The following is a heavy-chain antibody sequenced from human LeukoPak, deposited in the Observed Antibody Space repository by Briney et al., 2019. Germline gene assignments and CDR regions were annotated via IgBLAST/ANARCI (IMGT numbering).Heavy chain of an antibody. CDR2: ISGRGGST. D-gene: IGHD3-22*01. V-gene: IGHV3-23*01. J-gene: IGHJ4*02. CDR3: AKDPLSYYDSSGYRYFDY. CDR1: GFTFNNYA. Sequence: GGSLRLSCAASGFTFNNYAMNWVRQAPGKGLEWVSGISGRGGSTYYADSVKGRFTISRDNSKNTLYLQMNRLRAEDTAAYFCAKDPLSYYDSSGYRYFDYWGQGTLVTVSS.